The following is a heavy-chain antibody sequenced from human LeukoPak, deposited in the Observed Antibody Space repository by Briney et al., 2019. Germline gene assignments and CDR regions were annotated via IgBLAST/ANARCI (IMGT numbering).Heavy chain of an antibody. CDR3: ARTGYCSSTSCSWVDY. Sequence: ASVKVSCKASGYTFTGYYMHWVRQAPGQGLEWMGWINPNSGGTNYAQKFQGRVTMTRDTSISTAYMELSRLRSDDTAVYYCARTGYCSSTSCSWVDYWGQGTLVTVSS. D-gene: IGHD2-2*01. CDR1: GYTFTGYY. J-gene: IGHJ4*02. V-gene: IGHV1-2*02. CDR2: INPNSGGT.